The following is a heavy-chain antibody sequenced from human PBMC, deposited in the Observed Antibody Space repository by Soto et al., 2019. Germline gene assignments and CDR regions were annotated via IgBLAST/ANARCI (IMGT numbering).Heavy chain of an antibody. CDR2: ISFDGNGR. V-gene: IGHV3-30*18. CDR3: AKDGPLFWSGYHFLPYFDY. Sequence: GGSLSLSCVASGFLFSSYGMHWVRQAPGKGLEWVAVISFDGNGRYYADSVKGRFTISRDNSKNTLFLQMNSLRAEDTAVYYCAKDGPLFWSGYHFLPYFDYWGQGTLVTVSS. J-gene: IGHJ4*02. CDR1: GFLFSSYG. D-gene: IGHD3-3*01.